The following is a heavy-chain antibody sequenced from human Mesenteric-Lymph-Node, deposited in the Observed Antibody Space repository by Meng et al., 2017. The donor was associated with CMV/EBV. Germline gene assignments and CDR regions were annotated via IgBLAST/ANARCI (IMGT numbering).Heavy chain of an antibody. V-gene: IGHV2-5*02. CDR1: GFFLRTRGMG. J-gene: IGHJ4*02. D-gene: IGHD1-26*01. Sequence: TLTCSFSGFFLRTRGMGVGWMRQTREKALKWLALIYWDDDKSYSRSLKSRLTITKDTSKNQVVITMTNMDHVDTATYCCAHQNSGLDYWGQGTLVTVSS. CDR2: IYWDDDK. CDR3: AHQNSGLDY.